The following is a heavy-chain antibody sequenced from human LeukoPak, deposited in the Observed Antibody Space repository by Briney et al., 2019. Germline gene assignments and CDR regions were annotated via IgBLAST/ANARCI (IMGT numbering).Heavy chain of an antibody. CDR2: ISGSGGST. V-gene: IGHV3-23*01. J-gene: IGHJ4*02. D-gene: IGHD2-8*01. CDR1: GFTFSSYA. Sequence: GGSLRLSCAASGFTFSSYAVSWVRQAPGKGLEWVSSISGSGGSTYSADSVKGRFTISRDNSKNTLYLQMNSLRAEDTALYYCARDRSCTNDICHGDFDYWGQGTLVTVSS. CDR3: ARDRSCTNDICHGDFDY.